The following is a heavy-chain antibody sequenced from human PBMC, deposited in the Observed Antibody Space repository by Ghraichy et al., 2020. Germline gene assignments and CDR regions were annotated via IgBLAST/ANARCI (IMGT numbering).Heavy chain of an antibody. CDR3: AKERSATISWYYFDY. V-gene: IGHV3-23*01. Sequence: GGSLRLSCAASGFTFNNYAVTWVRQAPGKGLEWVSTIGAGGAFTYYADSVKGRFTISRDDSKDTLYLQMKSLRGEDTAVYYCAKERSATISWYYFDYWGQGTLVTVSS. CDR2: IGAGGAFT. J-gene: IGHJ4*02. D-gene: IGHD6-25*01. CDR1: GFTFNNYA.